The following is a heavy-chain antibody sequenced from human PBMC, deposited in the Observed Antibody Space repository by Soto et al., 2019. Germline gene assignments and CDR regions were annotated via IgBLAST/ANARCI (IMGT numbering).Heavy chain of an antibody. CDR1: GFSLSNARMG. V-gene: IGHV2-26*01. D-gene: IGHD1-26*01. CDR2: IFSNDEK. CDR3: SRPPTWGWFHP. Sequence: QVTLKESGPVLVKPTETLTLTCTVSGFSLSNARMGVSWIRQPPGKALEWLAHIFSNDEKSYSTSLKSRLTIATDTSKRHVTLTMTNMDPVDTATFSCSRPPTWGWFHPWGQGTLVTVSS. J-gene: IGHJ5*02.